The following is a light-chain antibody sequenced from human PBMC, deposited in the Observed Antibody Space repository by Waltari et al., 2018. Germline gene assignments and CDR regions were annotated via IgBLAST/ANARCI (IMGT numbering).Light chain of an antibody. CDR3: AAWDDSLSVSYV. Sequence: QSVLTQPPSVSGTPGQTVTISCFGTNSNIGRNSIFRYQQLPGTAPKLPIYRDNQRPSGVPDRFSGSKSGTSASLAIRGRRSEDEADYYCAAWDDSLSVSYVFGSGTKVTV. CDR1: NSNIGRNS. J-gene: IGLJ1*01. V-gene: IGLV1-47*01. CDR2: RDN.